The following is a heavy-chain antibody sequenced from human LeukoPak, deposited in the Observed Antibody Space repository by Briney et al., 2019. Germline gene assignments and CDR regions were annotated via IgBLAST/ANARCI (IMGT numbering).Heavy chain of an antibody. CDR1: GFTFSSYE. CDR2: ISSSGSTI. Sequence: GGSLRLSCAVSGFTFSSYEMNWVRQAPGKGLEWVPYISSSGSTIYYADSVKGRFTVSRDNAKNSLYLQMNSLRAEDTAVYYCARDPGHCSSTSCYKFFDYWGQGTLVTVSS. J-gene: IGHJ4*02. D-gene: IGHD2-2*02. CDR3: ARDPGHCSSTSCYKFFDY. V-gene: IGHV3-48*03.